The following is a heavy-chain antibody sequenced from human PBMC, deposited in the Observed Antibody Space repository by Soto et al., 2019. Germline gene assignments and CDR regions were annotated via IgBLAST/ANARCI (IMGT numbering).Heavy chain of an antibody. V-gene: IGHV4-4*07. Sequence: QVQLQESGPGLVKPSETLSLTCTVSGGSISSYYWSWIRQPAGKGLEWIGRIYTSGSTNYNPSLKSRVTMSVDTSKNQYSLKLSSVTAADTAVYYCARVPPLYGDYDYYYGMDVWGQGTTVTVSS. D-gene: IGHD4-17*01. J-gene: IGHJ6*02. CDR3: ARVPPLYGDYDYYYGMDV. CDR2: IYTSGST. CDR1: GGSISSYY.